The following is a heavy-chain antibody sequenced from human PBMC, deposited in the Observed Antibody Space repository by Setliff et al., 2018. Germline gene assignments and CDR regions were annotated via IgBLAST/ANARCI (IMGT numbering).Heavy chain of an antibody. D-gene: IGHD2-2*01. CDR2: VYYSGYT. Sequence: SETLSLTCTVSGGSVSSASHYWGWIRRAPGKGMEWIGSVYYSGYTYYKPSLQSRVTMSVDTSKNQFSLKLTSVTAADTAVYYCARGRMRGSCSGPSCTYDPFDIWGQGTPVTVSS. J-gene: IGHJ3*02. CDR3: ARGRMRGSCSGPSCTYDPFDI. V-gene: IGHV4-39*07. CDR1: GGSVSSASHY.